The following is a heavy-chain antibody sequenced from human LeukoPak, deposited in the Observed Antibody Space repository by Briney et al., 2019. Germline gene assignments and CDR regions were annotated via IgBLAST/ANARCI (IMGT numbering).Heavy chain of an antibody. CDR3: VRDFGAVGATNAFDI. D-gene: IGHD1-26*01. Sequence: PGGSLRLSCAASGFTFDVYWIHWVRQAPGKGLVWVSHINNDGSSTSYADSVKGRFIISRDNAKKTVYQQMNSLRGEDTALYYCVRDFGAVGATNAFDIWGQGAMVTVSS. CDR2: INNDGSST. J-gene: IGHJ3*02. V-gene: IGHV3-74*01. CDR1: GFTFDVYW.